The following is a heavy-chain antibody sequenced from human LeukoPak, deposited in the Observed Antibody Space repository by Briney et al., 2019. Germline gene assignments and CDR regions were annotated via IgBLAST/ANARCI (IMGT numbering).Heavy chain of an antibody. J-gene: IGHJ6*02. V-gene: IGHV1-69*13. D-gene: IGHD4-17*01. Sequence: SVKVSCKASGGTFSSYAISWVRQAPGQGLEWMGGIIPIFGTANYAQKFQGRVTITADESTSTAYMELSSLRSEDTAVYYCARAFPTTVTTPYYYYGMDVWGQGTTVTVSS. CDR2: IIPIFGTA. CDR3: ARAFPTTVTTPYYYYGMDV. CDR1: GGTFSSYA.